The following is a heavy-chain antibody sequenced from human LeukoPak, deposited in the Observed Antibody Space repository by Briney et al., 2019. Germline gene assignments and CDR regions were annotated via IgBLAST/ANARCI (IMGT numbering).Heavy chain of an antibody. CDR2: IYYSGST. CDR3: ARDQAWAFDI. CDR1: GGSISSGGYY. J-gene: IGHJ3*02. V-gene: IGHV4-30-4*08. Sequence: SETLSLTCTVSGGSISSGGYYWSWIRQHPGKGLEWIGYIYYSGSTYYNPSLKSRVTISVDTSKNQFSLKLSSVTAADTAVYYCARDQAWAFDIWGQGTMVTVSS.